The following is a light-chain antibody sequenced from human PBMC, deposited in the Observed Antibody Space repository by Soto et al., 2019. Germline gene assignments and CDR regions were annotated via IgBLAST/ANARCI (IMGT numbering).Light chain of an antibody. V-gene: IGKV1-39*01. CDR2: AAS. J-gene: IGKJ4*01. CDR1: LSISNY. Sequence: DSQMTQSPSSLSASVGDRVTITCRASLSISNYLTWYQQMPGKAPKLLLYAASSLQSGVPSRFSGSGSGTDFSLTISSLQPEDFATYFCQQSYSTPPTFGGGTKVDIK. CDR3: QQSYSTPPT.